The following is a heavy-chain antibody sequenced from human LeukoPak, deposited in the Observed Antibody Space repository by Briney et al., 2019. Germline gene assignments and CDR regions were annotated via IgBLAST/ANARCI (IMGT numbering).Heavy chain of an antibody. J-gene: IGHJ4*02. Sequence: GGSLRLSCAASGFTFSSYAMHQVRQAPGKGLDLVAVISYDGSNKYYADSVKGRFTISRDNSKNTLYLQMNSLRAEDMVVFNRKTTYEILTTPHDYWGQGTLVTVSS. CDR3: KTTYEILTTPHDY. CDR2: ISYDGSNK. D-gene: IGHD3-9*01. CDR1: GFTFSSYA. V-gene: IGHV3-30-3*01.